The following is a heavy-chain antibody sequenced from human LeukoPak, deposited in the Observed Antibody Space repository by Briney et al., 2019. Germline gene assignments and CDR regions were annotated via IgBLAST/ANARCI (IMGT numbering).Heavy chain of an antibody. CDR1: GYTFTGYY. CDR3: ARARRDIVVRFDY. CDR2: INPNSGGT. Sequence: ASVKVSCKASGYTFTGYYMHWVRQAPGQGLERMGWINPNSGGTNYAQKFQGRVTMTRDTSISTAYMELSRLRSDDTAVYYCARARRDIVVRFDYWGQGTLVTVSS. J-gene: IGHJ4*02. V-gene: IGHV1-2*02. D-gene: IGHD2-2*01.